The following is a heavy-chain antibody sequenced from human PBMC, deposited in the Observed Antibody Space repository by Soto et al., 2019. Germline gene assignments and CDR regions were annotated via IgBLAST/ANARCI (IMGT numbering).Heavy chain of an antibody. CDR1: GFTFSDYY. CDR2: ISSSGSTI. Sequence: QVQLVESGGGLVKPGGSLRLSCAAPGFTFSDYYMSWIRQAPGKGLEWVSYISSSGSTIYYADSVKGRFTISRDNAKNSLYLQMNRLRAEDTAVYYCARVAETTKLDWYFDLWGRGTLVTVSS. D-gene: IGHD1-7*01. J-gene: IGHJ2*01. CDR3: ARVAETTKLDWYFDL. V-gene: IGHV3-11*01.